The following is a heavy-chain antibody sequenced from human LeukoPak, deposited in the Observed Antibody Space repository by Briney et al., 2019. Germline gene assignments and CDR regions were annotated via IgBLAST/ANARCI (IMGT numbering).Heavy chain of an antibody. CDR1: GFTFSSYG. V-gene: IGHV3-23*01. D-gene: IGHD6-13*01. CDR3: AKTRPLDSSSWSHGDY. J-gene: IGHJ4*02. Sequence: PGGSLRLSCAASGFTFSSYGMSWVRQAPRKGLEWVSLISSSGGSTYYADSVKGRFTISRDNSKNTLYLQMSSLRAEDTAVYYCAKTRPLDSSSWSHGDYWGQGTLVTVSS. CDR2: ISSSGGST.